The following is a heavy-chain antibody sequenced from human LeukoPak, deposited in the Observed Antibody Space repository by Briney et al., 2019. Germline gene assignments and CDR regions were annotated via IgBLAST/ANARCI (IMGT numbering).Heavy chain of an antibody. CDR1: GFTFTIFD. CDR2: IGSAGNT. Sequence: GSLRLSCAASGFTFTIFDMHWVRQATGKGRGCVSTIGSAGNTYYTGSVKGRLTISRENAKNSLYLKMNTLRAGDTAVYYCAREVSAYGMDVWGQGTTVTVSS. D-gene: IGHD4-23*01. V-gene: IGHV3-13*04. CDR3: AREVSAYGMDV. J-gene: IGHJ6*02.